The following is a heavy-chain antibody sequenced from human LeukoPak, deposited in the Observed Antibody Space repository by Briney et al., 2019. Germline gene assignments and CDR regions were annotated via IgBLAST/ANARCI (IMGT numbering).Heavy chain of an antibody. D-gene: IGHD2-15*01. Sequence: SETLSLTCTVSGASITSYYWNWIRQPPGEGLEWIGYFYYSGSDNYNPSLKSRTTISVDTSKNQFSLKLTSVTAADTAVYYCVRGFCSGATCYHFDYWGQEPWSPSP. CDR1: GASITSYY. CDR3: VRGFCSGATCYHFDY. CDR2: FYYSGSD. J-gene: IGHJ4*01. V-gene: IGHV4-59*01.